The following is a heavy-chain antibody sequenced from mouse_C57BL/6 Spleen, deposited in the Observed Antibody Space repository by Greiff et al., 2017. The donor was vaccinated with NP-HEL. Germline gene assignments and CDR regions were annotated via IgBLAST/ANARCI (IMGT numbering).Heavy chain of an antibody. Sequence: VQLQQPGAELVRPGSSVKLSCKASGYTFTSYWMDWVKQRPGQGLEWIGNIYPSDSETHYNQKFKDKATLTVDKSSSTAYMQLSSLTSEDSAVSDCARAGVPYAMDYWGQGTSVTVSS. CDR2: IYPSDSET. CDR3: ARAGVPYAMDY. V-gene: IGHV1-61*01. J-gene: IGHJ4*01. CDR1: GYTFTSYW.